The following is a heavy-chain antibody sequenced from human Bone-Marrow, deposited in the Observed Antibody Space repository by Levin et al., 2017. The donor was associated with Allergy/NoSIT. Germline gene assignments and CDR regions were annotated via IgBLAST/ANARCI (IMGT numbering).Heavy chain of an antibody. CDR1: GFTFSSYW. CDR3: ARDRGSLGPRLGYCSSTSCSNAGWYNWFDP. CDR2: IKQDGSEK. J-gene: IGHJ5*02. V-gene: IGHV3-7*03. D-gene: IGHD2-2*01. Sequence: GGSLRLSCAASGFTFSSYWMSWVRQAPGKGLEWVANIKQDGSEKYYVDSVKGRFTISRDNAKNSLYLQMNSLRAEDTAVYYCARDRGSLGPRLGYCSSTSCSNAGWYNWFDPWGQGTLVTVSS.